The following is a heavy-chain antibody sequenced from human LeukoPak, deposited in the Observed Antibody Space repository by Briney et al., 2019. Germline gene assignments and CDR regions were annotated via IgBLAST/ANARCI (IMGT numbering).Heavy chain of an antibody. CDR1: GFTFSSYG. CDR2: ISYDGSNK. V-gene: IGHV3-30*03. Sequence: GGSLRLSCAASGFTFSSYGMHWVRQAPGKGLEWVAVISYDGSNKYYADSVKGRFTISRDNSKNTLYLQMNSLRAEDTAVYYCARVLGQQLVHARPQGPTDYGMDAWGQGTLVTVSS. D-gene: IGHD6-13*01. CDR3: ARVLGQQLVHARPQGPTDYGMDA. J-gene: IGHJ5*02.